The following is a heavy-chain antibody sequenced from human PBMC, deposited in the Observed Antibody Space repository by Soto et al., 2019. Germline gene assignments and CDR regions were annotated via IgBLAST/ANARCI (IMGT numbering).Heavy chain of an antibody. CDR2: IYHSGST. V-gene: IGHV4-4*02. J-gene: IGHJ4*02. CDR1: GASIITRSDAW. D-gene: IGHD1-26*01. CDR3: AKMVGATLVDY. Sequence: QVQLQESGPGLVKPSGTLSLTCTVSGASIITRSDAWWSWVRQPPGKGLEWIGEIYHSGSTNYNPSLKSRVTMSVDKSKNQFSLRLSSVTAPDTAVYYCAKMVGATLVDYWGQGTLVTVSS.